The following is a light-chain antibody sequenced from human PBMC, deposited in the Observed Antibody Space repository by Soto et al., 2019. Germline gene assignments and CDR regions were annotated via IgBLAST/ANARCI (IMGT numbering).Light chain of an antibody. CDR1: SSDVGSNNR. Sequence: QSALTQPPSVSGSPGQSVAISCSGSSSDVGSNNRVSWYQQSPGTAPKLLIYDVTNRPSGVPDRFSGSKSGNTASLTISGLQADDDADYYCSSFTTINTYVFGTGTKVTVL. CDR3: SSFTTINTYV. J-gene: IGLJ1*01. V-gene: IGLV2-18*02. CDR2: DVT.